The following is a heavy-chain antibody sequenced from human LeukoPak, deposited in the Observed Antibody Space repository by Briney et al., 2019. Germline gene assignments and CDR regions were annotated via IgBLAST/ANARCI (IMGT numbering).Heavy chain of an antibody. CDR3: SSATISNY. CDR1: GFTFSGSA. J-gene: IGHJ4*02. D-gene: IGHD5-24*01. Sequence: GSLKLSCAASGFTFSGSAMHWVRQASGKGLEWVGRIRSKANSYATAYAASVKGRFTISRDDSKNTAYLQVNSLKTEDTAVYYCSSATISNYWGQGTLVTVSS. CDR2: IRSKANSYAT. V-gene: IGHV3-73*01.